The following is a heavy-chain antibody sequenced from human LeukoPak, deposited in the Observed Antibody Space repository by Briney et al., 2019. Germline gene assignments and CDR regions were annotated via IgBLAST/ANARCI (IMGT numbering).Heavy chain of an antibody. CDR1: GFTLSSNY. CDR2: IYSGGST. Sequence: GGSLRLSCAASGFTLSSNYMSWVRQAPGKGLEWVSVIYSGGSTYYADSVKGRFTISRDNSKNTLYLQMNSLRAEDTAVYYCARDVLASGWFDPWGQGTLVTVSS. D-gene: IGHD1-26*01. V-gene: IGHV3-53*01. CDR3: ARDVLASGWFDP. J-gene: IGHJ5*02.